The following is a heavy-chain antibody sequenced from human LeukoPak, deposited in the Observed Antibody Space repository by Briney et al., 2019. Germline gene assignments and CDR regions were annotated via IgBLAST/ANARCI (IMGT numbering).Heavy chain of an antibody. CDR1: GGSISSGSYY. CDR2: IHTSGRT. D-gene: IGHD2-15*01. Sequence: SGTLSLTCTVSGGSISSGSYYWSWTRQPAGQGLEWIGRIHTSGRTNYNPSLKSRVTISVDTSKNQFSLKLSSVTAADTAVYYCAKGPDIVDRDWFDPWGQGTLVTVSS. J-gene: IGHJ5*02. CDR3: AKGPDIVDRDWFDP. V-gene: IGHV4-61*02.